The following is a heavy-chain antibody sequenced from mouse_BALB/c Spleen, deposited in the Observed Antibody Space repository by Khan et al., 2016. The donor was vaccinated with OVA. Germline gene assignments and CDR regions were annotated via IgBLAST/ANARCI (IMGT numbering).Heavy chain of an antibody. D-gene: IGHD1-1*01. CDR1: GYTFTSYW. CDR2: INPSTGYT. V-gene: IGHV1-7*01. CDR3: ANHGSSCAWLTY. Sequence: LEESGAELAKPGASVKMSCKASGYTFTSYWMHWVKQRPGQGLEWIGYINPSTGYTEYNQRFKDKATLTADKSSSTAYMQLSSLTSEESAVDYCANHGSSCAWLTYWGQGTLVTVSA. J-gene: IGHJ3*01.